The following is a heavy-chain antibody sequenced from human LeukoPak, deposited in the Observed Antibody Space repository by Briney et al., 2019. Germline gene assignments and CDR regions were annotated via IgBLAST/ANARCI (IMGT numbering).Heavy chain of an antibody. D-gene: IGHD6-19*01. V-gene: IGHV5-51*01. Sequence: GESLKISCKGSGYSFTNYWIGRVRQMPGKGLEWMGIIYPGDSDTRYSPSFQGQVTISADKSISTAYLQWSSLKASDTAMYYCARRVAVAGTGYNWFDPWGQETLVTVSS. J-gene: IGHJ5*02. CDR2: IYPGDSDT. CDR1: GYSFTNYW. CDR3: ARRVAVAGTGYNWFDP.